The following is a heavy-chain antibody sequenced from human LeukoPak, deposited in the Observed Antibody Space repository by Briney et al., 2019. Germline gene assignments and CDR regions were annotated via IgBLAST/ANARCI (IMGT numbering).Heavy chain of an antibody. CDR3: AKDPRPGPLADSTEADY. V-gene: IGHV3-23*01. D-gene: IGHD3-22*01. CDR1: GFTFSSYA. CDR2: ISDSGGST. J-gene: IGHJ4*02. Sequence: GGSLRLSCAASGFTFSSYAMSWVRQAPGKGLEWVSAISDSGGSTYYADSVKGRFTITRDNSKNTLYLQMNSLRAEDTAVYYCAKDPRPGPLADSTEADYWGQGTLVTVSS.